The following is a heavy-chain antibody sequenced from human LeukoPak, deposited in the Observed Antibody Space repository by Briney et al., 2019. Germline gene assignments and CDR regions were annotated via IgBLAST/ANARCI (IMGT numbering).Heavy chain of an antibody. D-gene: IGHD2-2*01. CDR3: AVLGYCSSTSCSDLLAYYYYGMDV. CDR2: IKQDGSEK. CDR1: GFTFSSYW. J-gene: IGHJ6*02. V-gene: IGHV3-7*01. Sequence: PGGSLRLSCAASGFTFSSYWMSWVRQAPGKGLEWVANIKQDGSEKYYVDSVKGRFTISRDNAKNSLYLQMNSLRAEDTAVYYCAVLGYCSSTSCSDLLAYYYYGMDVWGQGTTVTVSS.